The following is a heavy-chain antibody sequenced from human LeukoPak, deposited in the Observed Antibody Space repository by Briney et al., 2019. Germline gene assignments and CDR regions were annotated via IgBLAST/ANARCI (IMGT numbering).Heavy chain of an antibody. J-gene: IGHJ3*02. CDR2: ISAYNGNT. D-gene: IGHD3-22*01. V-gene: IGHV1-18*01. CDR1: GYTFTIYG. CDR3: ARDYYDSSGYSYHAFDI. Sequence: ASVKVSCKASGYTFTIYGISWVRQAPGQGLECMGWISAYNGNTNYAQKLQGRVTMTTDTSTSTAYMELRSLRSDDTAVYYCARDYYDSSGYSYHAFDIWGQGTMVTVSS.